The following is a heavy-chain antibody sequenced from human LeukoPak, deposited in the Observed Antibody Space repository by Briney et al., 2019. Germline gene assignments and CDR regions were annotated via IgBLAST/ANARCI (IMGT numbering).Heavy chain of an antibody. Sequence: GGSLILSCAASGFTFSTYSMNWVRQAPGKGLEWVSGISSSGGSTYYADSVKGRFTISRDNSKNTLYLQMNSLRAEDTAVYYCAKLPYYDILTGYSAPHFDYWGQGTLVTVSS. V-gene: IGHV3-23*01. CDR3: AKLPYYDILTGYSAPHFDY. CDR1: GFTFSTYS. J-gene: IGHJ4*02. D-gene: IGHD3-9*01. CDR2: ISSSGGST.